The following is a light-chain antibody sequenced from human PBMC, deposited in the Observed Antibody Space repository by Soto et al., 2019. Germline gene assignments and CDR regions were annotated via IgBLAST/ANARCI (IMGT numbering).Light chain of an antibody. CDR1: SSDVGGYNF. CDR3: CSHSSSITWM. Sequence: QSALTQTASVSGSPGQSITISCTGTSSDVGGYNFVSWYQQHPGKAPKLIIHEVTNRPSGVSTRFSGSKSGHTASLTISGLQAEDEAVYYCCSHSSSITWMFGGGTKLTVL. J-gene: IGLJ3*02. V-gene: IGLV2-14*03. CDR2: EVT.